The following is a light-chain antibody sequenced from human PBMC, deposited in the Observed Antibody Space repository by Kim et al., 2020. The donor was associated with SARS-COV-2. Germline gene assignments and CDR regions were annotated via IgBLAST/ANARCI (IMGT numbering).Light chain of an antibody. V-gene: IGLV2-14*02. CDR1: TNDIGTYDH. CDR2: EVI. J-gene: IGLJ1*01. CDR3: CSYTNSFISV. Sequence: QSALVQPASVSGSPGQSIALSCTGTTNDIGTYDHISWYQQRPGKAPRLIIFEVIKRPSGISSRFSASKSGNTASLTISGLQAEDEADYYCCSYTNSFISVFGTGTKVT.